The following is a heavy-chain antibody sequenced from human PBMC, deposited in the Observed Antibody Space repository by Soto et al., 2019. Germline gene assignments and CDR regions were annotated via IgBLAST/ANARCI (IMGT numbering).Heavy chain of an antibody. Sequence: SETLSLTCTLSGGSVRAPDWWNWVRQSPDKGLEWIAEVHISGHSNYNPPLRSRVSVSIDSSKNQFYLNLNSVTAADTAIYYCARVRQGCSANNCHFDPWGQGTQVTVSS. J-gene: IGHJ5*01. CDR1: GGSVRAPDW. CDR2: VHISGHS. V-gene: IGHV4-4*02. D-gene: IGHD1-1*01. CDR3: ARVRQGCSANNCHFDP.